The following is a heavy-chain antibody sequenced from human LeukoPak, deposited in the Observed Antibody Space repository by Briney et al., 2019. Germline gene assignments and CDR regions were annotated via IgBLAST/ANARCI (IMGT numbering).Heavy chain of an antibody. D-gene: IGHD3-10*01. CDR2: INHSGST. CDR3: AREFSTGGPYGSGSQMVDY. J-gene: IGHJ4*02. V-gene: IGHV4-34*01. CDR1: GGSFSGYY. Sequence: SETLSLTCAVYGGSFSGYYWSWIRQPPGKGLEWIAEINHSGSTNYNPSPKSRVTISVDTSKNQFSLKLSSVTAADTAVYYCAREFSTGGPYGSGSQMVDYWGQGTLVTVSS.